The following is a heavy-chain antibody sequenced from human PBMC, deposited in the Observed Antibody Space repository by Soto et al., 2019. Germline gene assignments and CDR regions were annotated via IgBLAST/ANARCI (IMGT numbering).Heavy chain of an antibody. Sequence: QVQLVQSGAEVKKPGSSVKVSCKAYGGTFSSYTISWVRQAPGQGLEWMGRIIPILGIGNYAQKFQGRVTITADKSTSTAYMELSSLRSEDTAVYYCAGRYGDRDYWGQGTLVTVSS. D-gene: IGHD4-17*01. CDR1: GGTFSSYT. J-gene: IGHJ4*02. CDR2: IIPILGIG. CDR3: AGRYGDRDY. V-gene: IGHV1-69*02.